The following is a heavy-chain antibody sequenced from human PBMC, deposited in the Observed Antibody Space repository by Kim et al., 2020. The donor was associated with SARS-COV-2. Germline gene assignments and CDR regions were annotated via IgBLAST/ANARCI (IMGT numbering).Heavy chain of an antibody. V-gene: IGHV5-10-1*01. J-gene: IGHJ3*02. CDR3: ARRSKLHWNDDPDAFDI. Sequence: GESLKISCKGSGYSFTSYWISWVRQMPGKGLEWMGRIDPSDSYTNYSPSFQGHVTISADKSISTAYLQWSSLKASDTAMYYCARRSKLHWNDDPDAFDIWGQGTMVTVSS. CDR2: IDPSDSYT. D-gene: IGHD1-1*01. CDR1: GYSFTSYW.